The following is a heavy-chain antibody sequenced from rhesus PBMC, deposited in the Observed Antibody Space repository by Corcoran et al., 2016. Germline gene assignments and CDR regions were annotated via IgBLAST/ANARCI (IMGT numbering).Heavy chain of an antibody. CDR1: CYRVPRFL. J-gene: IGHJ4*01. Sequence: EVQLVPSGAAVYRPGSFLTIFCTASCYRVPRFLIPFVRPMPGKCLEWVGSVFPLNSDTKSNPAFAGHFIGSADKSISNTYLQWSSLTASDTATYYCVKDLWTWSGFDYWGRGVLVTVSS. CDR2: VFPLNSDT. D-gene: IGHD2-39*01. CDR3: VKDLWTWSGFDY. V-gene: IGHV5-43*02.